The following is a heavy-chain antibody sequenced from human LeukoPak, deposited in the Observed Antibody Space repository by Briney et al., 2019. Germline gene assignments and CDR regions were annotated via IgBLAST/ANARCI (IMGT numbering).Heavy chain of an antibody. Sequence: SETLSLTCAVSGYSISSDYFWGWIRQPPGKGLEWIGSIYRSGSTYYNPSLKSRVTVSIHTSKNQFSLKLSSVTAADTAVYYCARLIVGRPYHFDYWGQGTLVTVSS. CDR3: ARLIVGRPYHFDY. J-gene: IGHJ4*02. CDR1: GYSISSDYF. D-gene: IGHD1-26*01. V-gene: IGHV4-38-2*01. CDR2: IYRSGST.